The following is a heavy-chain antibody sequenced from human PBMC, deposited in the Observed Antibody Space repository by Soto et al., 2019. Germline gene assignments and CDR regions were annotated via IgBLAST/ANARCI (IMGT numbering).Heavy chain of an antibody. D-gene: IGHD3-22*01. V-gene: IGHV3-23*01. CDR3: ARASTMIVGKKAYYFDY. J-gene: IGHJ4*02. Sequence: GGSLRLSCAASGFTFSSYAMSWVRQAPGKGLEWVSAISGSGGSTYYADSGKGRFTISRDNSKNTLYLQMNSLRAEDTAVYYCARASTMIVGKKAYYFDYWGQGTLVTVSS. CDR2: ISGSGGST. CDR1: GFTFSSYA.